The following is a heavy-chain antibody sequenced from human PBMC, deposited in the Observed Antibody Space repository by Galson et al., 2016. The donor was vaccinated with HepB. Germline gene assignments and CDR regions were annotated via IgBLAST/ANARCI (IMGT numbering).Heavy chain of an antibody. CDR1: GYTFTSYA. CDR2: TNNANGNT. J-gene: IGHJ4*02. V-gene: IGHV1-3*04. CDR3: ARDGGSGWARLW. D-gene: IGHD6-19*01. Sequence: SVKVSCKAFGYTFTSYAIHWVRQAPGQRLEWMGWTNNANGNTEYSQSFQGRVTFTRDTSASTAYMELSSLRSEDTAVYYCARDGGSGWARLWWGQGTLVAVSS.